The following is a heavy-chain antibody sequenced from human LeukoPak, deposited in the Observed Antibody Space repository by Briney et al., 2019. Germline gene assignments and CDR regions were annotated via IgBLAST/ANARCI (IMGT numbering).Heavy chain of an antibody. CDR1: GASITGHY. D-gene: IGHD1-14*01. Sequence: SETLSLTCTVSGASITGHYLTWNRQPPGNGLEWIGYISHIGSTNYNPSLKSRVTISVDTSKNQFSLKLTSVTAADTALYYCARDRISINALDMWGQGTMVTVSP. CDR2: ISHIGST. J-gene: IGHJ3*02. V-gene: IGHV4-59*11. CDR3: ARDRISINALDM.